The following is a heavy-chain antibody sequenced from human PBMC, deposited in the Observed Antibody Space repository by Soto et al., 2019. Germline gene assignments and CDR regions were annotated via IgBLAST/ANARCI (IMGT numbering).Heavy chain of an antibody. CDR1: VFTCSSYE. Sequence: SLRLSCSASVFTCSSYEMNWVRQAPGKGLEWVSYISSSGSTIYYADSVKGRFTISRDNAKNSLYLQMNSLRAEDTAVYYCARGVEVPAANYYGMDVWGQGTTVTVSS. CDR2: ISSSGSTI. J-gene: IGHJ6*02. D-gene: IGHD2-2*01. CDR3: ARGVEVPAANYYGMDV. V-gene: IGHV3-48*03.